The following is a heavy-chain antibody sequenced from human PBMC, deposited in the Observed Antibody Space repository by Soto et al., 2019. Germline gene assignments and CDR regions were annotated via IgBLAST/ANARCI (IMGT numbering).Heavy chain of an antibody. CDR1: GGAFSGYY. D-gene: IGHD4-17*01. J-gene: IGHJ4*02. Sequence: KPSETLSLTCAVYGGAFSGYYWCWIRQPPGKGLEWIGEINHSGSTNYNPSLKSRVTISVDTSKNQFSLKLSSVTAADTAVYYCARVRDGDYFDYWGQGTLVTVSS. CDR2: INHSGST. CDR3: ARVRDGDYFDY. V-gene: IGHV4-34*01.